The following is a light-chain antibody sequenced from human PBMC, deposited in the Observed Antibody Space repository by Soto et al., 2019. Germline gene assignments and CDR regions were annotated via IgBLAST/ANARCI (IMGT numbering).Light chain of an antibody. V-gene: IGKV3-20*01. CDR3: QQYGNAPFT. Sequence: EIVLTQSPGTLSFSPGERATLTCRASQSVSSSYLAWFQPKPGPAPMLLIYGASSRATGIPDRFSGSGSGTAFTLTISRLEPEDFAVYYCQQYGNAPFTFGPGTKVNIK. CDR1: QSVSSSY. J-gene: IGKJ3*01. CDR2: GAS.